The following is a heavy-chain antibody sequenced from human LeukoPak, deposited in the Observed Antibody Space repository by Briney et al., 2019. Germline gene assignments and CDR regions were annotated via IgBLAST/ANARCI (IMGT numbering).Heavy chain of an antibody. CDR2: MSPNSGDT. Sequence: ASVKVSCKASGYTFTSYDFNWVRQATGQRPEWMGWMSPNSGDTGYAQKFQDRVTMTRNTSISTAYMELSSLRSDDTAVYYCARLQQLLNFDYWGQGTLVTVSS. V-gene: IGHV1-8*01. CDR1: GYTFTSYD. D-gene: IGHD6-13*01. J-gene: IGHJ4*02. CDR3: ARLQQLLNFDY.